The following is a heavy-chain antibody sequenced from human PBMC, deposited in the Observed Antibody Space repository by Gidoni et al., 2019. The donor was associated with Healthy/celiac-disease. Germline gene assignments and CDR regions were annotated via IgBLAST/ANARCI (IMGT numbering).Heavy chain of an antibody. CDR1: GYTFTSYG. CDR2: ISAYNGNT. J-gene: IGHJ4*02. CDR3: ARAEMKHWTYGY. Sequence: VQRGQPGAEGKKHGAAGKVSCKASGYTFTSYGISWVRQAPGQGLEWMGWISAYNGNTTYAQKLQGRVTMTPDTSTSTAYMELRSLRSDDTAVYYCARAEMKHWTYGYWGQGTLVTVSS. V-gene: IGHV1-18*01. D-gene: IGHD1-7*01.